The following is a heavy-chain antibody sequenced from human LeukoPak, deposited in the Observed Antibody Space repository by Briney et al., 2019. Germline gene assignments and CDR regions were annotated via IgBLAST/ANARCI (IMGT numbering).Heavy chain of an antibody. Sequence: ASVKVSCKASGYTFTSYYMHWVRQAPGQGLEWMGIINPSGGSTSYAQKFQGRVTTTRDTSTSTVYMELSSLRSEDTAVYYCARVGGYCSSTSCYTGLYYFDYWGQGTLVTVSS. CDR1: GYTFTSYY. V-gene: IGHV1-46*01. CDR3: ARVGGYCSSTSCYTGLYYFDY. CDR2: INPSGGST. J-gene: IGHJ4*02. D-gene: IGHD2-2*02.